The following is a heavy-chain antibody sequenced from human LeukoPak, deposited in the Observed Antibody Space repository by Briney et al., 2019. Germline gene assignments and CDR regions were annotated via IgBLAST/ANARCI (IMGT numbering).Heavy chain of an antibody. Sequence: SQTLSLTCTVSGGSISSGGYYWSCIRQPPGKGLEWIGYIYHSGSTYYNPSLKSRVTISVDRSKNQFSLKLSSVTAADTAVYYCARGTDFWSGYYAYFDYWGQGTLITVSS. CDR3: ARGTDFWSGYYAYFDY. D-gene: IGHD3-3*01. J-gene: IGHJ4*02. CDR1: GGSISSGGYY. V-gene: IGHV4-30-2*01. CDR2: IYHSGST.